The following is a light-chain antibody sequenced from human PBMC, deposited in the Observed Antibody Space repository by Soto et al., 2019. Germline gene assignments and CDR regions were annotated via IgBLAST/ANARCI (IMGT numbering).Light chain of an antibody. CDR2: KAS. Sequence: DIQMTQSPSTLSASVGDRVTITCRASQSINTWLAWYQQKPGKAPKVLIYKASTLESGVPSRFSGSGSETEFTLTISSLQPDDFATYYCQQHNSYWTFGQGTKVEIK. J-gene: IGKJ1*01. CDR3: QQHNSYWT. V-gene: IGKV1-5*03. CDR1: QSINTW.